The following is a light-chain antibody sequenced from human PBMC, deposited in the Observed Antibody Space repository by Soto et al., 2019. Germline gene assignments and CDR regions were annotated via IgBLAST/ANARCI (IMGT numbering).Light chain of an antibody. CDR2: DGT. V-gene: IGLV2-23*01. Sequence: QSALTQPASVSGSPGQSITISCTGTSSDVEHYNRVSWYQQHPGKAPKLMIFDGTQRPSGVSNRFSGSKSGNTASLTISGLQAEDEADYYCCASTITRTYVFGTGTKLTVL. CDR3: CASTITRTYV. CDR1: SSDVEHYNR. J-gene: IGLJ1*01.